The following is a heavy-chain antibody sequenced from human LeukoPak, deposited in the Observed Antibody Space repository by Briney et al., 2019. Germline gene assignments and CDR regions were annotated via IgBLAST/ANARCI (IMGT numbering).Heavy chain of an antibody. CDR2: INPNSGGT. D-gene: IGHD7-27*01. CDR3: ARDLLDPTGVITPDY. J-gene: IGHJ4*02. V-gene: IGHV1-2*02. Sequence: ASEKVSCKASGYTFTGYYMHWVRQAPGRGLEWMGWINPNSGGTNYAQKFQGRVTMTRATSISTAYMELSRLRSDDTAVYYCARDLLDPTGVITPDYWGQGTLVTVSS. CDR1: GYTFTGYY.